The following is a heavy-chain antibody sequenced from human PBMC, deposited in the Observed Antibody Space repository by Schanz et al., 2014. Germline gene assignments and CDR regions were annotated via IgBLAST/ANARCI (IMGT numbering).Heavy chain of an antibody. CDR3: ARDTTWRLDL. CDR1: GVSIRSGTYY. V-gene: IGHV4-61*02. D-gene: IGHD1-1*01. CDR2: VFPNGIT. J-gene: IGHJ2*01. Sequence: QVQLQESGPGLVKPSQTLSLTCTVSGVSIRSGTYYWSWIRQPAGKALEWVGRVFPNGITNYNPPLKSRVPNSLDTPKLQFSLTLTSLTAADTAVYYCARDTTWRLDLWGRGTLVTVSS.